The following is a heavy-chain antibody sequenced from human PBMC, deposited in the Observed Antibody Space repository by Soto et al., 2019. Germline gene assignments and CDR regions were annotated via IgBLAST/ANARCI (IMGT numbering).Heavy chain of an antibody. J-gene: IGHJ5*02. D-gene: IGHD2-21*02. V-gene: IGHV4-4*02. CDR2: IYHSGST. CDR1: GGSISSSNW. CDR3: ARGEGYCGGDCYSSPNWFDP. Sequence: PSETLSLTCAVSGGSISSSNWWSWVRQPPGKGLEWIGEIYHSGSTNYNPSLKSRVTISVDKSKNQFSLKLSSVTAADTAVYYCARGEGYCGGDCYSSPNWFDPWGQGTLVTVS.